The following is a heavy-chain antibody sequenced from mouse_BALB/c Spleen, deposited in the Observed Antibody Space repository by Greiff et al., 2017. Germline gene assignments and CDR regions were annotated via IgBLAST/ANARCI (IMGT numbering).Heavy chain of an antibody. Sequence: EVQGVESGGGLVQPGGSLKLSCAASGFTFSSYTMSWVRQTPEKRLEWVAYISNGGGSTYYPDTVKGRFTISRDNAKNTLYLQMSSLKSEDTAMYYCASGGGSYYAMDYWGQGTSVTVSS. CDR2: ISNGGGST. CDR1: GFTFSSYT. CDR3: ASGGGSYYAMDY. V-gene: IGHV5-12-2*01. J-gene: IGHJ4*01.